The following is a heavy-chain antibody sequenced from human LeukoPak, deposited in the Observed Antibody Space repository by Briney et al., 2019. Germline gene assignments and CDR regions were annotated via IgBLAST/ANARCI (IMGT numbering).Heavy chain of an antibody. CDR2: IYYSGST. J-gene: IGHJ4*02. V-gene: IGHV4-59*11. Sequence: PSETLSLTCTVSGGSISSHHWSWIRQPPGKGLEWIGYIYYSGSTNYNPSLKSRVTISVDTSKNQFSLKLSSVTAADTAVYYCAREGNYGGNSFFDYWGQGTLVTVSS. CDR3: AREGNYGGNSFFDY. CDR1: GGSISSHH. D-gene: IGHD4-23*01.